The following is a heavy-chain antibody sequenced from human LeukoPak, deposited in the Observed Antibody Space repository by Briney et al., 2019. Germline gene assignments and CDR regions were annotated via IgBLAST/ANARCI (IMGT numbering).Heavy chain of an antibody. D-gene: IGHD3-9*01. CDR2: IYHSGST. CDR1: GGSISSGGYS. Sequence: SETLSLTCAVSGGSISSGGYSWSWIRQPPGKGLEWIGYIYHSGSTYYNPSLKSRVTISVDRSKNQFSLKLSSVTAADTAVYYWTGYDILTGYYTDYWGQGTLVTVSS. V-gene: IGHV4-30-2*01. CDR3: TGYDILTGYYTDY. J-gene: IGHJ4*02.